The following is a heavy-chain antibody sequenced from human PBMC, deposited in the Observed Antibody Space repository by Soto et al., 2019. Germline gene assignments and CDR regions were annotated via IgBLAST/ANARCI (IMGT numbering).Heavy chain of an antibody. V-gene: IGHV3-23*01. D-gene: IGHD3-10*01. J-gene: IGHJ4*02. Sequence: GGSLRLSCAASGVTFTSYAMTWVRQVPGEGLQWVSSISKSGDSTYYADSVKGRFTTSRDNSKNTLYLQMNSLRAEDTAIYYCAKGPFGFDYWGQGTLVTVSS. CDR1: GVTFTSYA. CDR2: ISKSGDST. CDR3: AKGPFGFDY.